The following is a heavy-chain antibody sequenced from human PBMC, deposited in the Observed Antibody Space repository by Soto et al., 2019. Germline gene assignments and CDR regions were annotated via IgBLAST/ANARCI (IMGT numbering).Heavy chain of an antibody. J-gene: IGHJ4*02. Sequence: VQLLESGGGLVQPGGSLRLSCAASGFTFSSYGMSWVRQAPGKGLEWVSGISGSGGSTYYADSVKGRFTISRDNPKNSLYLQMNSLRAEDTAVYYCAKEGRYSSSRGYFDYWGQGTLVTVSS. CDR1: GFTFSSYG. CDR3: AKEGRYSSSRGYFDY. V-gene: IGHV3-23*01. CDR2: ISGSGGST. D-gene: IGHD6-13*01.